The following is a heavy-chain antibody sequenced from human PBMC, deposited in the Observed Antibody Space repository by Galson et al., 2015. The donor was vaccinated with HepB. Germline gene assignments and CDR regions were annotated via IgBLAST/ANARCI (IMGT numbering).Heavy chain of an antibody. CDR3: ARGPPPYYYDSSGYYHAFDY. CDR2: ISSDGSNK. V-gene: IGHV3-30*04. CDR1: TFSSYA. J-gene: IGHJ4*02. D-gene: IGHD3-22*01. Sequence: TFSSYALHWVRQAPGKGLEWVAVISSDGSNKYYADSVKGRFTISRDNSKNTLYLQMNSLRAEDTAVYYCARGPPPYYYDSSGYYHAFDYWGQGTLVTVSS.